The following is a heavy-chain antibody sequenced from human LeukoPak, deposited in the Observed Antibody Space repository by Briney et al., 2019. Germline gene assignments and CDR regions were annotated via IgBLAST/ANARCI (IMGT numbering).Heavy chain of an antibody. CDR3: ATARYDDNDYYYYYMDV. Sequence: GASVKVSCKISGYTLSDLSIHWVRQAPGKGLEWVGGIGPEDGDTVYARNFRGRFTVTEDTSTDTSYMELSSLTADDTAVYYCATARYDDNDYYYYYMDVWGDGTSVTVSS. CDR2: IGPEDGDT. D-gene: IGHD3-9*01. V-gene: IGHV1-24*01. CDR1: GYTLSDLS. J-gene: IGHJ6*03.